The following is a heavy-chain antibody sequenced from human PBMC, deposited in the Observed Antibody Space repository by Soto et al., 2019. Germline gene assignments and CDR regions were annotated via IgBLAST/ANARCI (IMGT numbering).Heavy chain of an antibody. CDR3: ARDRWGSLFDY. CDR2: IKQDGSEK. D-gene: IGHD7-27*01. Sequence: GGSLRLSCAASGFTFSSYWMSWVRQAPGKGLEWVANIKQDGSEKYYVDSVKGRFTISRDNAKNSLYLQMSSLRAEDTSVYYCARDRWGSLFDYWGQGTLVTVSS. CDR1: GFTFSSYW. V-gene: IGHV3-7*03. J-gene: IGHJ4*02.